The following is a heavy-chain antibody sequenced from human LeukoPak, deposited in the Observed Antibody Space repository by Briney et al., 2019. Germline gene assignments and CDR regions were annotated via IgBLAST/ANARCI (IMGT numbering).Heavy chain of an antibody. CDR2: ISSSSSYI. J-gene: IGHJ1*01. Sequence: GGSLRLSCAASGFTFSSYSMNWVRQAPGKGLEWVSSISSSSSYIYYADSVKGRFTISRDNAKNSLYLQMNSLRAEDTAVYYCTRAHGSRKYFQHWGQGTLVTVSS. CDR3: TRAHGSRKYFQH. D-gene: IGHD1-26*01. V-gene: IGHV3-21*01. CDR1: GFTFSSYS.